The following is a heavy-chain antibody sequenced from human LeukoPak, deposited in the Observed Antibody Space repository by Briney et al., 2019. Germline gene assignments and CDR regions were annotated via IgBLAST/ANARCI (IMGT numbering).Heavy chain of an antibody. CDR2: IYYSGST. J-gene: IGHJ4*02. D-gene: IGHD3-22*01. Sequence: PSEALSLTCTVSGGSISSSSYYWGWIRQPPGKGLEWIGSIYYSGSTYYNPSLKSRVTISVDTSKNQFSLKLSSVTAADTAVYYCARTMKYYYDSSGYDYWGQGTLVTVSS. CDR3: ARTMKYYYDSSGYDY. CDR1: GGSISSSSYY. V-gene: IGHV4-39*07.